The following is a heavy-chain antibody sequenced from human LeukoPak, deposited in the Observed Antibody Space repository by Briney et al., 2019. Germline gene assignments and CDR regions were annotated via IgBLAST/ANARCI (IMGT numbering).Heavy chain of an antibody. V-gene: IGHV4-39*01. Sequence: SETLSLTCTVSGGSISSSSSYWGWIRQPPGKGLEWIGTICYSERTYYNPSLRSRVTIGVDTSKNQFSLKLSSVTAADTAVYYCATNVDIVATIIPDYWGQGTLVTVSS. CDR2: ICYSERT. CDR1: GGSISSSSSY. CDR3: ATNVDIVATIIPDY. J-gene: IGHJ4*02. D-gene: IGHD5-12*01.